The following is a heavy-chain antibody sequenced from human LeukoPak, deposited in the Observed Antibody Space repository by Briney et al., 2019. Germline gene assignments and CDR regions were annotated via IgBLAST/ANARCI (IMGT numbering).Heavy chain of an antibody. CDR1: GYTFTSYD. J-gene: IGHJ4*02. D-gene: IGHD6-13*01. V-gene: IGHV1-8*01. Sequence: ASVKVSCKASGYTFTSYDINWVRQATGQGLEWMGWMNPNSGNTGYAQKFQGRVTMTRNTSISTAYMELSSLRSEDTAVYYCARGILIAAAGRNSFDYWGQGTLVTVSS. CDR2: MNPNSGNT. CDR3: ARGILIAAAGRNSFDY.